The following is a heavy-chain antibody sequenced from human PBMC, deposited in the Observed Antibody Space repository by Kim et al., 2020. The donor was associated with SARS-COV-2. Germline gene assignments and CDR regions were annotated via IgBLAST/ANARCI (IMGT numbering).Heavy chain of an antibody. CDR2: IKQDGSEK. V-gene: IGHV3-7*05. D-gene: IGHD2-2*01. J-gene: IGHJ6*02. Sequence: GGSLRLSCAASGFTFSSYWMSWVRQAPGKGLEWVANIKQDGSEKYYVDSVKGRFTISRDNAKNSLYLQMNSLRAEDTAVYYCARDSAAYCSSTSCRDYGMDVWGQGTTVTVSS. CDR1: GFTFSSYW. CDR3: ARDSAAYCSSTSCRDYGMDV.